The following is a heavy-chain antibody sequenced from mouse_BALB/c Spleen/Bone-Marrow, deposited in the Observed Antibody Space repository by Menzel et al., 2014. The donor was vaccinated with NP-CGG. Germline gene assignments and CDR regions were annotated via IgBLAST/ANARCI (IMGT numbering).Heavy chain of an antibody. D-gene: IGHD2-14*01. CDR2: IYPGNVNT. Sequence: VQLQQSGPELVKPGASVMISCKASGYTFASYYIHWVKQRPGQGLEWIGWIYPGNVNTKYNEKFKGKATLTADKSSSTAYMQLSSLTSEDSAVYFCARDYRYDAWFAYWGQGTLVTVSA. CDR3: ARDYRYDAWFAY. J-gene: IGHJ3*01. CDR1: GYTFASYY. V-gene: IGHV1S56*01.